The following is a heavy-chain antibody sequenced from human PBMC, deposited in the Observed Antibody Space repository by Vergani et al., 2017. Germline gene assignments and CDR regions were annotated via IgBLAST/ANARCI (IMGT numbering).Heavy chain of an antibody. D-gene: IGHD2/OR15-2a*01. Sequence: QVQLVQSGAEVKKPGSSVKDSCKASGGTLSSYAISWVRQAPGQGLEWMGGIIPIFGTANYAQKFQGRVTITADESTSPAYMELGSLRSEDTAVYYCASPEYSTGFDIWGQGTMVTVSS. CDR2: IIPIFGTA. CDR1: GGTLSSYA. J-gene: IGHJ3*02. CDR3: ASPEYSTGFDI. V-gene: IGHV1-69*01.